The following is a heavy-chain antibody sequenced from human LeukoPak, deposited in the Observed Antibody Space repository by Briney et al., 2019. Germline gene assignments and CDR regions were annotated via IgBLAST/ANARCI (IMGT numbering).Heavy chain of an antibody. J-gene: IGHJ4*02. CDR3: ARGGSRMVTYGSLDY. CDR1: GYTFTSYA. Sequence: ASVKVSCKASGYTFTSYAINWVRQAPGQGFEWMGWINTYNGNTNYAQELQGRVTMTADISTSTAYMELRSLRSDDTAVYHCARGGSRMVTYGSLDYWGQGSLVTVSS. CDR2: INTYNGNT. V-gene: IGHV1-18*01. D-gene: IGHD2-15*01.